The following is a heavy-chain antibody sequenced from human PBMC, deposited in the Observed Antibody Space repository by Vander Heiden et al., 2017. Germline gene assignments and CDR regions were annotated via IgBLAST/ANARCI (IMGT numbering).Heavy chain of an antibody. Sequence: EVQLVESGGGLVQPGGSLRPSCAASGFPFSSYGMNWVRQAPGKGLEWVSYISSSSSTIYYADSVKGRFTISRDNAKNSLYLQMNSLRDEDTAVYYCARVWLGAFDIWGQGTMVTVSS. J-gene: IGHJ3*02. V-gene: IGHV3-48*02. CDR3: ARVWLGAFDI. CDR1: GFPFSSYG. D-gene: IGHD3-10*01. CDR2: ISSSSSTI.